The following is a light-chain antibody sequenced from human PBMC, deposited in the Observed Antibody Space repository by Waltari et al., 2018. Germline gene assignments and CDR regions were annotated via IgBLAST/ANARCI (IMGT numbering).Light chain of an antibody. CDR1: SGHSSNV. Sequence: QLVLTQSPSASASLGASVKLTCTLSSGHSSNVIAWLQQRPEKGPRYLMKVNSDGSHRKGYEITDRFSGSSAGAERYLTISSLRSEDEADYFCQTGGHGTWVFGGGTTLTVL. V-gene: IGLV4-69*01. J-gene: IGLJ3*02. CDR2: VNSDGSH. CDR3: QTGGHGTWV.